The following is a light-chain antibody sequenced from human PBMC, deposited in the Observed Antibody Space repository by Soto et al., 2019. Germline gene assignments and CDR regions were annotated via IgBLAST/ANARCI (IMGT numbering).Light chain of an antibody. J-gene: IGKJ1*01. V-gene: IGKV3-11*01. CDR2: DAS. Sequence: EIVLTQSPATLSLSPGERATLSCRASQSVSSYLAWYQQKPGQAPRLLISDASNRATGIPARFSGSGSGTDFTLTISSLEPEDFAVYYCQQRTNWWTFGQGTKVDIK. CDR3: QQRTNWWT. CDR1: QSVSSY.